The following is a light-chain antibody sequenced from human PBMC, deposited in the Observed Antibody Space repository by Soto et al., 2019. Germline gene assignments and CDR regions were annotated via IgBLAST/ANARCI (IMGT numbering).Light chain of an antibody. CDR1: SSDVGGYIY. Sequence: QSALTQPASVSGSPGQSITISCTGTSSDVGGYIYVSWHQQHPGTAPKLMIYDVSNRPSGVSNRFSGSKSGNTASLTISGLQAEEEADYYCSSFTSSNTLVFGGGTKLTVL. J-gene: IGLJ2*01. CDR3: SSFTSSNTLV. CDR2: DVS. V-gene: IGLV2-14*01.